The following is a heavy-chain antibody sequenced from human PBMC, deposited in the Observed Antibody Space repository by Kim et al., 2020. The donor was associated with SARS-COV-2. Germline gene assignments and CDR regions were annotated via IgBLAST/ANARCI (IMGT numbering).Heavy chain of an antibody. V-gene: IGHV4-34*01. CDR3: ARGSPYYDFWSGYYTQFDY. J-gene: IGHJ4*02. Sequence: SRVTMSVDTSKNQFSLKLSSVTAADTAVYYCARGSPYYDFWSGYYTQFDYWGQGTLVTVSS. D-gene: IGHD3-3*01.